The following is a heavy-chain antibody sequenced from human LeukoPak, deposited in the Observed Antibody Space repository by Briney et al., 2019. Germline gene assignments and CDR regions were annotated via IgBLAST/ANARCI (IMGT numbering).Heavy chain of an antibody. CDR2: IYSGGST. V-gene: IGHV3-66*01. CDR3: GFAGPRRDFDY. CDR1: GFTVSSNY. Sequence: GGSPRLSCAASGFTVSSNYMSWVRQAPGKGLEWVSVIYSGGSTYYADSVKGRFTTSRDNSKNTLYLQMNSLRAEDTAVYYCGFAGPRRDFDYWGQGTLVTVSS. J-gene: IGHJ4*02.